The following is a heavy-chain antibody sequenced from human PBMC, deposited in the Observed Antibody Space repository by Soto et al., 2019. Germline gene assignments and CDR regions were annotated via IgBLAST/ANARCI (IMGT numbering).Heavy chain of an antibody. D-gene: IGHD3-10*01. J-gene: IGHJ4*02. CDR1: GGSISSYY. CDR2: IYYSGST. Sequence: SETLSLTCTVSGGSISSYYWSWIRQPPGKGLEWIGYIYYSGSTNYNPSLKSRVTISVDTSKNQFSLKLSSVTAADTAVYYCARERSGVAAGIADYWGQGTLVTVSS. V-gene: IGHV4-59*01. CDR3: ARERSGVAAGIADY.